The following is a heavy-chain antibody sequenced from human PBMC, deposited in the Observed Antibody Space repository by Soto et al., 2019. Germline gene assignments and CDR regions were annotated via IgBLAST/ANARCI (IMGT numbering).Heavy chain of an antibody. D-gene: IGHD4-17*01. CDR2: VSDSGGST. J-gene: IGHJ4*02. V-gene: IGHV3-23*01. CDR3: AKDSGYGEFPDY. CDR1: GFSFSNYD. Sequence: GGSLRLSGAASGFSFSNYDINWVRQAPGKGLEWLSGVSDSGGSTFYADSVKGRFTISRDNSKNTLYLQMNSLRAEDTAVYYCAKDSGYGEFPDYWGQGNLVTVSS.